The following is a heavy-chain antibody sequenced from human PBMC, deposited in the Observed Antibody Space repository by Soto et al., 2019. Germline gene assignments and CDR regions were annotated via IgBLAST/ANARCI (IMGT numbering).Heavy chain of an antibody. CDR2: IYSDGST. J-gene: IGHJ4*02. V-gene: IGHV3-53*01. D-gene: IGHD3-10*01. CDR1: GLTVSSNY. CDR3: ARVTTRYYYGPFDY. Sequence: PGGSLRLSCAASGLTVSSNYMSWVRQAPGKGLEWVSVIYSDGSTFYADSVKGRFTISRDNSKNTLYLQVNSLRGDDTAVYYCARVTTRYYYGPFDYWGQGTLVTVSS.